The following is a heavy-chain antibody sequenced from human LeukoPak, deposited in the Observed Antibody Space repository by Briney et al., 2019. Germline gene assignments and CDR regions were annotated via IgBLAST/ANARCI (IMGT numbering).Heavy chain of an antibody. CDR1: GGSLSGYY. CDR2: INHSRST. V-gene: IGHV4-34*01. J-gene: IGHJ4*02. D-gene: IGHD3-10*01. CDR3: ARRGSGSYYNDLMDY. Sequence: SETLSLTCAVYGGSLSGYYWSWIRQPPGKGLEWIGEINHSRSTNYSPSPKSRVTISVDTSKNQFSLKLSSVTAADTAVYYCARRGSGSYYNDLMDYWGQGTLVTVSS.